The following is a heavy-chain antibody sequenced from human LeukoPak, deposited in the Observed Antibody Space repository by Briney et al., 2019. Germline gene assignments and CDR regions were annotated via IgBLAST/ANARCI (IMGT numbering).Heavy chain of an antibody. D-gene: IGHD3-22*01. CDR3: ATVFYDSSGYSFDY. Sequence: GASVKVSCKASGGTFSSYAISWVRQAPGQGLEWMGGIIPIFGTANYAQKFQGRVTMTEDTSTDTAYMELSSLRSEDTAAYYCATVFYDSSGYSFDYWGQGTLVTVSS. J-gene: IGHJ4*02. CDR1: GGTFSSYA. V-gene: IGHV1-69*06. CDR2: IIPIFGTA.